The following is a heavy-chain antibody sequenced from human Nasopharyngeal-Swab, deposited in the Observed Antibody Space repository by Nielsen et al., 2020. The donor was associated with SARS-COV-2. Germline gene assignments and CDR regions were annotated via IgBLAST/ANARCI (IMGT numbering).Heavy chain of an antibody. CDR2: IYSGGST. Sequence: VRQAPGKGLEWVSVIYSGGSTYYADSVEGRFTISRDNSKNTLYLQMNSLRAEDTAVYYCARDKGGNSPPYYFDYWGQGTRVTVSS. V-gene: IGHV3-53*01. D-gene: IGHD4-23*01. CDR3: ARDKGGNSPPYYFDY. J-gene: IGHJ4*02.